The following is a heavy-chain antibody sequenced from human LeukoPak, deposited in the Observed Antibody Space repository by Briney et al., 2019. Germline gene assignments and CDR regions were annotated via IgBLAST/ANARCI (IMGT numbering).Heavy chain of an antibody. J-gene: IGHJ5*02. D-gene: IGHD1-26*01. V-gene: IGHV4-4*07. CDR3: ARESGEWELPGNWFDP. CDR2: IYTSGST. CDR1: GGSISSYY. Sequence: SETLSLTCSVSGGSISSYYWSWIRQPAGKGLEWIGRIYTSGSTNYNPSLKSRVTMSVDTSSNQFSLKLSSVTAADTAVYYCARESGEWELPGNWFDPWGQGTLVTVSS.